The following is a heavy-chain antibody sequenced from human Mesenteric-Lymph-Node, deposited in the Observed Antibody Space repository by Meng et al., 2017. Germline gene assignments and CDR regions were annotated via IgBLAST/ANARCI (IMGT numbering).Heavy chain of an antibody. J-gene: IGHJ6*02. CDR3: AFGGIDFYYYYGMDV. CDR2: INPNSGGT. V-gene: IGHV1-2*02. CDR1: GYTFTGYY. Sequence: ASVKVSCKASGYTFTGYYIHWVRQAPGQGLEWMGWINPNSGGTNYAQKFQGRVTMTTDTSTSTAYMELRSLRSDDTAVYYCAFGGIDFYYYYGMDVWGQGTTVTVSS. D-gene: IGHD3-16*01.